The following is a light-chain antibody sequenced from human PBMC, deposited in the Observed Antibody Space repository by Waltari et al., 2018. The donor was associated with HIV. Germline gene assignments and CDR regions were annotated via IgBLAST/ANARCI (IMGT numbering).Light chain of an antibody. J-gene: IGLJ2*01. V-gene: IGLV1-47*01. CDR1: RSNIGSNF. CDR2: KNN. Sequence: QSVLTQPPSASATPGPRVTISCSGTRSNIGSNFVFWYQQFPGTAPKLLMYKNNKRLSGVPDRFSGSKSGTSASLAISGLRSEDEAVYYCAAWDDSLRGHVVFGGGTNLTV. CDR3: AAWDDSLRGHVV.